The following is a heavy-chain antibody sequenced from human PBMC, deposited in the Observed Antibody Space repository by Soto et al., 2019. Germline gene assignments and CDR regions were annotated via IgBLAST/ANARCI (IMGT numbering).Heavy chain of an antibody. J-gene: IGHJ4*02. V-gene: IGHV4-34*01. Sequence: QVQLQQWGAGLLKPSETLSLTCAVYGGAFSGYYWSWIRQPPGKGLEWIGEINHSGSTNYNPSLTSRVTISVDTSKNQFSLKLSSVTAADTAVYYCARRSIAARLPDYWGQGTLVTVSS. CDR1: GGAFSGYY. CDR2: INHSGST. CDR3: ARRSIAARLPDY. D-gene: IGHD6-6*01.